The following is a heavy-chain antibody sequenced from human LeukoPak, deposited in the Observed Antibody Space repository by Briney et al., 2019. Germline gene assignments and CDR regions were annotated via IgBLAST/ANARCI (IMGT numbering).Heavy chain of an antibody. V-gene: IGHV3-48*03. CDR1: GFTFSSYE. J-gene: IGHJ4*02. D-gene: IGHD2-15*01. CDR2: ISSSGSSI. CDR3: ARDQRYCTGGGCLYYFDY. Sequence: GGSLRLSCAASGFTFSSYEMNWVRQAPGKGLEWISYISSSGSSIQHADSVKGRFTISRDSSKNTLFLQMNSLRAEDTAVYYCARDQRYCTGGGCLYYFDYWGQGTLVTVSS.